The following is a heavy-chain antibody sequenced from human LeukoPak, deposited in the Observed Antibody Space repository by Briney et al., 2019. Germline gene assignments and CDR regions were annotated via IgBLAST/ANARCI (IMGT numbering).Heavy chain of an antibody. Sequence: ASVKVSCKASGVTFTSYAISWVRQAPGQGLEWMGRIIPIFGTANYAQKFQGRVTITADKSTSTAYMERSSLRSEDTAVYYCARDRNGEHDYWGQGTLVTVSS. V-gene: IGHV1-69*06. CDR2: IIPIFGTA. J-gene: IGHJ4*02. CDR1: GVTFTSYA. D-gene: IGHD4-17*01. CDR3: ARDRNGEHDY.